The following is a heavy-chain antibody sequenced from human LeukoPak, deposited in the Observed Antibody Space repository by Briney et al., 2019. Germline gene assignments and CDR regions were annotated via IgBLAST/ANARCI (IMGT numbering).Heavy chain of an antibody. D-gene: IGHD5-24*01. V-gene: IGHV4-38-2*02. Sequence: PSETLSLTCTVSGYSISSGYFWGWIRQPPGKGLEWIGSIYYSGSTYYSPSLKSRVTISVDTSKNQFSLKLSSVTAADTAVYYCARGRWLPYYYMDVWGKGTTVTVSS. CDR3: ARGRWLPYYYMDV. CDR2: IYYSGST. J-gene: IGHJ6*03. CDR1: GYSISSGYF.